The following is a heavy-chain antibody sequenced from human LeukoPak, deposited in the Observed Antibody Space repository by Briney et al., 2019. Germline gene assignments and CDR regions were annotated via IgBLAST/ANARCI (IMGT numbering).Heavy chain of an antibody. V-gene: IGHV1-46*01. CDR1: GYTFTNYY. CDR2: INPSGGST. Sequence: ALVKVSCKASGYTFTNYYMHWVRQAPGQGLEWMGIINPSGGSTNYAQKFQGRVTLTRDTSTSTVYMELSSLRSEDTAVYYCARDTRLLDFDAFDIWGQGTMVTVSS. CDR3: ARDTRLLDFDAFDI. D-gene: IGHD3-3*01. J-gene: IGHJ3*02.